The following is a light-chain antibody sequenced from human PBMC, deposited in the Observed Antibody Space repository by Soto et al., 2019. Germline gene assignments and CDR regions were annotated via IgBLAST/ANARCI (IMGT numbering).Light chain of an antibody. CDR2: DAS. CDR3: QQRSNGLS. CDR1: QSVSRN. Sequence: EIVVTQSPAILSLSPGERATFSCRASQSVSRNLDWYQHKPGQTPRLLIYDASNRATGIPVRFSGSGSGTDFTLTISSLEPEDFAVYYCQQRSNGLSFGPGTKVDIK. V-gene: IGKV3-11*01. J-gene: IGKJ3*01.